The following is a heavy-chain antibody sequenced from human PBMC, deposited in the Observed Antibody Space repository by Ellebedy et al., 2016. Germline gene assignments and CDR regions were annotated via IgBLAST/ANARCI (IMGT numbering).Heavy chain of an antibody. CDR3: ARAGFDWDDDAFDI. D-gene: IGHD3-9*01. CDR2: IYYSGST. Sequence: SETLSLTCTVSGGSISSYYWSWIRQPPGKGLEWIGYIYYSGSTNYNPSLKSRVTISVDTSKNQFSLKLSSVTAADTAAYYCARAGFDWDDDAFDIWGQGTMVTVSS. V-gene: IGHV4-59*08. J-gene: IGHJ3*02. CDR1: GGSISSYY.